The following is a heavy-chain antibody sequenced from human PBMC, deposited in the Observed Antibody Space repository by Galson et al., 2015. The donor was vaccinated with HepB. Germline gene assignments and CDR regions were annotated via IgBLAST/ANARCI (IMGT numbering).Heavy chain of an antibody. V-gene: IGHV1-69*02. Sequence: SVKVSCKASGGTFSSYTISWVRQAPGQGLEWMGRIIPILGIANYAQKFQGRVTITADESTSTAYMELSSLRSEDTAVYYCARVIVGARAPDYWSQGTLVTVSS. J-gene: IGHJ4*02. D-gene: IGHD1-26*01. CDR1: GGTFSSYT. CDR3: ARVIVGARAPDY. CDR2: IIPILGIA.